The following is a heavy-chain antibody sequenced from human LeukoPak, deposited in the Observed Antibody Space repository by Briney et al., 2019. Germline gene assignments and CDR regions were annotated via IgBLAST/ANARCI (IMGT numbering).Heavy chain of an antibody. CDR2: ISSSGSTI. Sequence: LSLTCTVSGGSISSSSYYWGWIRQAPGKGLEWVSYISSSGSTIYYADSVKGRFTISRDNAKNSLYLQMNSLRAEDTAVYYCARELSGLRYFDWFPQDAFDIWGQGTMVTVSS. J-gene: IGHJ3*02. CDR3: ARELSGLRYFDWFPQDAFDI. CDR1: GGSISSSSYY. D-gene: IGHD3-9*01. V-gene: IGHV3-11*01.